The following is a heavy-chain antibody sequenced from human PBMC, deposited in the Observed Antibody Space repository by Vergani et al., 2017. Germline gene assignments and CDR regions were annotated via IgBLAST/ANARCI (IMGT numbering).Heavy chain of an antibody. Sequence: EVQLVESGGGLVQPGGSLRLSCAASGFTFSSYSMNWVRQAPGKGLEWVANIKQDGSEKYYVDSVKGRFTISRDNAKNSLYLQMNSLRAEDTAVYYCARGRTVTDYWGQGTMVTVSS. CDR1: GFTFSSYS. D-gene: IGHD4-17*01. CDR2: IKQDGSEK. CDR3: ARGRTVTDY. V-gene: IGHV3-7*01. J-gene: IGHJ3*01.